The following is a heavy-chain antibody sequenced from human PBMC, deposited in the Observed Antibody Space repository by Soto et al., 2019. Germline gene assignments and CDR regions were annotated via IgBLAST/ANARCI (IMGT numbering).Heavy chain of an antibody. V-gene: IGHV3-74*03. CDR2: INSDGSTT. D-gene: IGHD3-3*01. CDR3: ASARPGGYDSGWGDFQH. J-gene: IGHJ1*01. Sequence: EVQLVESGGGLVQPGGSLRLSCAASGFTFGSSWMHWVRQAPGKGLVWVARINSDGSTTTYADSVKGRFTISRDNTKNAVYLQMSSLRAEDTAVYYCASARPGGYDSGWGDFQHWGQGTLVTVSS. CDR1: GFTFGSSW.